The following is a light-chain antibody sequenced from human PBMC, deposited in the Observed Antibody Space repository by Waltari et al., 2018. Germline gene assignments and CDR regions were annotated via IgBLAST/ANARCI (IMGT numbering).Light chain of an antibody. CDR2: DVT. CDR3: CSYAGSYTPLL. CDR1: SSDVGGYNY. J-gene: IGLJ1*01. Sequence: QSALTQPRSVSGSPGQSVTISCTGTSSDVGGYNYFPSYQQHPGKAPQLMISDVTKRPSGVPDRFSGSKSGNTASLTISGLQAEDEADYYCCSYAGSYTPLLFGTGTKVSVL. V-gene: IGLV2-11*01.